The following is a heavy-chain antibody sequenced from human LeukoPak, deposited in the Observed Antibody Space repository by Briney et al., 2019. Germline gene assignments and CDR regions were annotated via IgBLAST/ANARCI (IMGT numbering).Heavy chain of an antibody. Sequence: PSETLSLTFTVSGXSITGYHWSWIRQPPGKGLEWIGYIYSSETTEYKPSLKSRVTISADTSKNQFSLKLTSVTAADTAIYYCARRNDFDIWGQGTMATVSS. V-gene: IGHV4-4*08. CDR1: GXSITGYH. CDR3: ARRNDFDI. J-gene: IGHJ3*02. CDR2: IYSSETT.